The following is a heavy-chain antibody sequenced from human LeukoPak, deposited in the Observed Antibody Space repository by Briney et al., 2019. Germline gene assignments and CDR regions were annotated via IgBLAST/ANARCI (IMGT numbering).Heavy chain of an antibody. CDR1: GGSISSYY. CDR3: ARGRTFDN. CDR2: IYDRGST. Sequence: PSETLSLTCTVSGGSISSYYWSWLRQPPGKGLEGIGNIYDRGSTKYNPSLKSRVTISVDTSKNQFSLRLSSVTAADTAVYYCARGRTFDNWGQGTLVTVSS. V-gene: IGHV4-59*01. J-gene: IGHJ4*02.